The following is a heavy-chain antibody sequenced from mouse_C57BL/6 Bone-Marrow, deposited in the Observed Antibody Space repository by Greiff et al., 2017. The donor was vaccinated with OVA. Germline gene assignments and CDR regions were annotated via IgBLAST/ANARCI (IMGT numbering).Heavy chain of an antibody. CDR1: GYSITSGYY. Sequence: EVKLMESGPGLVKPSQSLSLTCSVTGYSITSGYYWNWIRQFPGNKLEWMGYISYDGSNNYNPSLKNRISITRDTSKNQFFLKLNSVTTEDTATYYCARDHGRAWFAYWGQGTLVTVSA. D-gene: IGHD1-2*01. J-gene: IGHJ3*01. CDR2: ISYDGSN. CDR3: ARDHGRAWFAY. V-gene: IGHV3-6*01.